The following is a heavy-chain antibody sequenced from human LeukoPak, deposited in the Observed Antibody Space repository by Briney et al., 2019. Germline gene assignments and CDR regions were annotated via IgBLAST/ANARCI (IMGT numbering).Heavy chain of an antibody. V-gene: IGHV3-30-3*01. J-gene: IGHJ4*02. CDR1: GFTFSSYA. Sequence: PGRSLRLSCAASGFTFSSYAMHWVRQAPGKGLEWVAVISYDGSNKYYADSVKGRFTISRDNSKNTLYLQMNSLRAEDTAVYYCARGLLFIWGQGTLVTVSS. CDR2: ISYDGSNK. CDR3: ARGLLFI. D-gene: IGHD2-21*01.